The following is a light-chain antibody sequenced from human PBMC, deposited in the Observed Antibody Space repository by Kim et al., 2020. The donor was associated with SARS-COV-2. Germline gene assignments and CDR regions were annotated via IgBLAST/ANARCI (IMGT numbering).Light chain of an antibody. Sequence: SASVGDRVTSTCRASQSITTWLAWYQQKPGKAPKLLIYDASTLESGVPSRFSGSGSGTKFTLSISSLQPDDFATDYCQEYNSYWTFGQGTKVDIK. CDR3: QEYNSYWT. V-gene: IGKV1-5*01. CDR1: QSITTW. CDR2: DAS. J-gene: IGKJ1*01.